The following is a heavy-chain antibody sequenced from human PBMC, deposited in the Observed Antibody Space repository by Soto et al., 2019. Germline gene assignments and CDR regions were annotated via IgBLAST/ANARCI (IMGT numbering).Heavy chain of an antibody. CDR3: AREGVTIFGADPNYYYYGMDV. CDR1: GYTFTSYG. J-gene: IGHJ6*02. CDR2: ISAYNGNT. V-gene: IGHV1-18*04. Sequence: ASVKVSCKASGYTFTSYGISWVRQAPGQGLEWMGWISAYNGNTNYAQKLHGRVTMTTDTSTSTAYMELRSLRSDDTAVYYCAREGVTIFGADPNYYYYGMDVWGQGTTVTVSS. D-gene: IGHD3-3*01.